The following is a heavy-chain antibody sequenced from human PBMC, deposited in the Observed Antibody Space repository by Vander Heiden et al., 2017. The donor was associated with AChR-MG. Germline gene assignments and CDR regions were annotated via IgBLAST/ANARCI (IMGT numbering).Heavy chain of an antibody. J-gene: IGHJ4*02. D-gene: IGHD3-10*01. Sequence: EVQLLAPGGGLVQPGGALRLSCAASGFTFSSDAMGWVRQAPGKGLEWVSAISGSGGSTYYADSVKGRFTISRDNSKNTLYLQMNSLRAEDTAVYYCARRRSGSYLDYWGQGTLVTVSS. CDR3: ARRRSGSYLDY. CDR1: GFTFSSDA. V-gene: IGHV3-23*01. CDR2: ISGSGGST.